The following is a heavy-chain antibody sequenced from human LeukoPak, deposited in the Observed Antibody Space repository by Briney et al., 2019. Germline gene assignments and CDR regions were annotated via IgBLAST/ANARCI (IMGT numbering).Heavy chain of an antibody. Sequence: ASVKVSCKASGGTFSSYAISWVRQAPGQGLEWMGRIIPILGIAIYAQKFQGRVTMTEDTSTDTAYMELSSLRSEDTAVYYCATDRIAVAGWPLRGSWGQGTLVTVSS. CDR1: GGTFSSYA. CDR2: IIPILGIA. CDR3: ATDRIAVAGWPLRGS. J-gene: IGHJ1*01. V-gene: IGHV1-69*04. D-gene: IGHD6-19*01.